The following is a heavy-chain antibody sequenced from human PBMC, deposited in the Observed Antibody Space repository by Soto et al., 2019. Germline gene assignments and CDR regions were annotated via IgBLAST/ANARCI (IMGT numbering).Heavy chain of an antibody. CDR3: ARAVKDSGYDYTPYYYYGMDV. Sequence: WVXQXXXXGLEWIGWINPNSGGTNYAQKFQGWVTMTRDTSISTAYMELSRLRSDDTAVYYCARAVKDSGYDYTPYYYYGMDVWGQGTTVTVSS. D-gene: IGHD5-12*01. CDR2: INPNSGGT. V-gene: IGHV1-2*04. J-gene: IGHJ6*02.